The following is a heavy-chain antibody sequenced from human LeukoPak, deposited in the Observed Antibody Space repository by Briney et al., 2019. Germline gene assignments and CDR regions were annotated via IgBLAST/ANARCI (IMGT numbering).Heavy chain of an antibody. J-gene: IGHJ4*02. CDR1: GYTLTELS. CDR2: FDPEDGET. D-gene: IGHD1-26*01. CDR3: ATDRPKRELHSWYFDY. V-gene: IGHV1-24*01. Sequence: GASVKVSCKVSGYTLTELSMHWVRQAPGKGLEWMGGFDPEDGETIYAQKFQGRVTMTEDTSTDTAYMELSSPRSEDTAVYYCATDRPKRELHSWYFDYWGQGTLVTVSS.